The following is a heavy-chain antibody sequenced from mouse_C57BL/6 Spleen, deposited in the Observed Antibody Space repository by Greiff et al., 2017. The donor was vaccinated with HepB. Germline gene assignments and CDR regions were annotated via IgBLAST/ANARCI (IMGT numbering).Heavy chain of an antibody. CDR2: IYPGDGDT. D-gene: IGHD3-2*02. J-gene: IGHJ3*01. V-gene: IGHV1-82*01. CDR3: ARSAAQATSAWFAY. CDR1: GYAFSSSW. Sequence: VQLQQSGPELVKPEASVKISCKASGYAFSSSWMNWVKQRPGKGLEWIGRIYPGDGDTNYNGKFKGKATLTADKSSSTAYMQLSSLTSEDSAVYFCARSAAQATSAWFAYWGQGTLVTVSA.